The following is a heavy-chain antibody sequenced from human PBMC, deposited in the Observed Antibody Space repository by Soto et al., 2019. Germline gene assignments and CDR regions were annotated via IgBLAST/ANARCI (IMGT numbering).Heavy chain of an antibody. CDR2: INWNGGST. Sequence: EVRLVESGAGVGRPGGSLRLSCAASGFTFADHGLSWVRQAPGQGLEWVAGINWNGGSTGYAASVKGRFTNSRDNAKNTLFLEVNSLRVEVSSFYICARVPLLAVYFESWGQGTLVTVSS. J-gene: IGHJ4*02. CDR3: ARVPLLAVYFES. CDR1: GFTFADHG. D-gene: IGHD2-15*01. V-gene: IGHV3-20*01.